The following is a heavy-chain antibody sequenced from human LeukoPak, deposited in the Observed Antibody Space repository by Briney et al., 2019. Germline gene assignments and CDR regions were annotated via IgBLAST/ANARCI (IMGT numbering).Heavy chain of an antibody. CDR1: GFTFSSYG. J-gene: IGHJ1*01. D-gene: IGHD6-13*01. CDR3: ARERGPQLAPGYFQP. Sequence: GRSLRLSCAASGFTFSSYGMHWVRQAPGKGLEWVAVIWYDGSNKYYADSVKGRFTISRDNSKNTLYLQMNSLRAEDTAVYYCARERGPQLAPGYFQPWGQGTLVTVSS. CDR2: IWYDGSNK. V-gene: IGHV3-33*01.